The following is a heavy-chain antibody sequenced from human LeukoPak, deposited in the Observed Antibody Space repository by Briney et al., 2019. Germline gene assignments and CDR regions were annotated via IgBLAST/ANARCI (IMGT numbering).Heavy chain of an antibody. Sequence: PGGSLRLSCAASGFTFSDHYMDWVRQAPGKELEWVGRTGNKANSYTTEYAASVKGRFTISRDDSKNSLYLKMNSLKTEDTAVYYCARAYPRDSWSYPQDYWGQGTLVTVSS. D-gene: IGHD1-26*01. V-gene: IGHV3-72*01. CDR1: GFTFSDHY. J-gene: IGHJ4*02. CDR3: ARAYPRDSWSYPQDY. CDR2: TGNKANSYTT.